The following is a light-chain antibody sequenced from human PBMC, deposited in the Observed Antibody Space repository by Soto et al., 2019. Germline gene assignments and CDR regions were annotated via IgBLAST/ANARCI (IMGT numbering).Light chain of an antibody. CDR2: SND. V-gene: IGLV1-44*01. CDR1: TSNIGTNT. CDR3: QSYDTSLRGWV. Sequence: QSVLTQSPSASGTPGQRVSISCSGSTSNIGTNTVSWYQHVPGTAPKLLIYSNDQRPSAVPGRFSGSKSGTSASLAISGLLSEDEADYFCQSYDTSLRGWVFGGGTKVTVL. J-gene: IGLJ3*02.